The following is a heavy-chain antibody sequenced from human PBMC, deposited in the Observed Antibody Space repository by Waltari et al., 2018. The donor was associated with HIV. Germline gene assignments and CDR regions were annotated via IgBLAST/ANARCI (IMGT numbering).Heavy chain of an antibody. CDR3: ARVLMVRGVITIDY. D-gene: IGHD3-10*01. Sequence: QVQLQESGPGLVKPSETLSLTCTVSGGSISSYYWSWIRQPPGKGLEWIGYIYYSGSTNYNPSLKSRVTISVDTSKNQFSLKLSSVTAADTAVYYCARVLMVRGVITIDYWGQGTLVTVSS. CDR1: GGSISSYY. V-gene: IGHV4-59*01. CDR2: IYYSGST. J-gene: IGHJ4*02.